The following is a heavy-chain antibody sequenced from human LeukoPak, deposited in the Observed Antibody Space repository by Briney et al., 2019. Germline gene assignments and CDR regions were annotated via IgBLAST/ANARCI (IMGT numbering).Heavy chain of an antibody. CDR1: GGSMNNYF. V-gene: IGHV4-59*01. J-gene: IGHJ6*03. CDR2: IYYSGSA. Sequence: SETLSLTCTVSGGSMNNYFWTWIRQSPGKGLEWIGYIYYSGSANYNPSLKSRVTISRDTSKNQLSLKMSSVTAADTAMYYCAGRIAAAGHTYQYYMDVWGKGTTVTVAS. CDR3: AGRIAAAGHTYQYYMDV. D-gene: IGHD6-25*01.